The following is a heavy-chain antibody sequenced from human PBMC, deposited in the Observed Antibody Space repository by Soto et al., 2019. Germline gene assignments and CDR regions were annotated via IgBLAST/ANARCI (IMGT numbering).Heavy chain of an antibody. V-gene: IGHV1-18*01. CDR1: GYTFTRYA. CDR3: ARESPPADY. CDR2: ISASNGNT. Sequence: QVPLVQSGAEVKKPGASVKVSCKASGYTFTRYAFSWVRQAPGQGLEWMGWISASNGNTNYAQKLQGRVTMTTDTSTSTADMELRSRRSDDTAVYYCARESPPADYWGQGTLVTVSS. J-gene: IGHJ4*02.